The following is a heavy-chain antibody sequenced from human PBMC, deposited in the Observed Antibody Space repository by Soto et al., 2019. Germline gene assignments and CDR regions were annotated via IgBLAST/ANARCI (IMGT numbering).Heavy chain of an antibody. J-gene: IGHJ4*02. CDR2: ITWNSGMI. CDR1: GFTFDDYA. V-gene: IGHV3-9*01. CDR3: AKEVGYCSGGTCSSFDY. Sequence: EVQLVESGGGLVQPGRSLRLSCAASGFTFDDYAMHWVRQAPGKGLEWVSGITWNSGMIFYADSVKGRLTVSRDNAKNSLYLQMNSLRTEDTALYYCAKEVGYCSGGTCSSFDYWGQGTLVTVSS. D-gene: IGHD2-15*01.